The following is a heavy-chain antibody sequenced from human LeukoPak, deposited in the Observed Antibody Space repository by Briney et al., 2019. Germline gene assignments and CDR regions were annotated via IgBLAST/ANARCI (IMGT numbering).Heavy chain of an antibody. Sequence: GASVKVSCKVSGYTLTELSMHWVRQAPGKGLEWMGGFDPEDGETIYAQKFQGRVTMTEDTSTDTAYMELSSLRSEDTAVYYCATYPIAVAGHYFDYWGQGTLVTVSS. V-gene: IGHV1-24*01. CDR3: ATYPIAVAGHYFDY. CDR2: FDPEDGET. J-gene: IGHJ4*02. CDR1: GYTLTELS. D-gene: IGHD6-19*01.